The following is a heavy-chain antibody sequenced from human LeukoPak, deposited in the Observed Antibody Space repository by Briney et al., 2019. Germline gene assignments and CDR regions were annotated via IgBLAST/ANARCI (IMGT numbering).Heavy chain of an antibody. CDR1: GGSISSGDYY. J-gene: IGHJ4*02. CDR3: ARGILWSGYYFDY. CDR2: IYYSGST. D-gene: IGHD3-3*01. V-gene: IGHV4-30-4*08. Sequence: PSEILSLTCTVSGGSISSGDYYWSWIRQPPGKGLEWIGYIYYSGSTYYNPSLKSRVTISVDTSKNQFSLKLSSVTAADTAVYYCARGILWSGYYFDYWGQGTLVTVSS.